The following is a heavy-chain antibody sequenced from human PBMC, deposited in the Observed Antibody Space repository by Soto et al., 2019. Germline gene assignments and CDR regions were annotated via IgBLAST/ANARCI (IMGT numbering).Heavy chain of an antibody. J-gene: IGHJ6*02. CDR3: ARGDQYYYGMDV. V-gene: IGHV1-8*01. Sequence: GASVKVSCKASGYTSTSYDINWVRQATGQGLEWMGWMNPNSGNTGYAQKFQGRVTMTRNTSISTAYMELSSLRSEDTAVYYCARGDQYYYGMDVWGQGTTATVS. CDR1: GYTSTSYD. CDR2: MNPNSGNT.